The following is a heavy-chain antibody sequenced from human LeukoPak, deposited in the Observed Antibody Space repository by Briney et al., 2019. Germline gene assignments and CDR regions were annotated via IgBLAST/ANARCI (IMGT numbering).Heavy chain of an antibody. CDR1: GFTFSSYG. CDR2: ISYDGGNK. Sequence: GGSLRLSCAASGFTFSSYGMHWVRQAPGKGLEWVAVISYDGGNKYYADSVKGRFTISRDNSKNTLYLQMNSLRAEDTAVYYCAKVANYYYGMDVWGQGTTVIVSS. V-gene: IGHV3-30*18. CDR3: AKVANYYYGMDV. J-gene: IGHJ6*02.